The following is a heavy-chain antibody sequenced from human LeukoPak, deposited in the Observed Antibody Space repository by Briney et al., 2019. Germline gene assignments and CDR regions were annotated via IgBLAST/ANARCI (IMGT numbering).Heavy chain of an antibody. Sequence: PSETLSLTCTVSGGPISSYFWNWLRQPPGKGPEWIGYIYYSGSTNYNPSLKSRVTISIDTYKQQFSLTLSSVTAAERDGYDCARRADSSAYYFFDYWGQGTLVSVSS. CDR3: ARRADSSAYYFFDY. V-gene: IGHV4-59*01. D-gene: IGHD3-22*01. CDR2: IYYSGST. J-gene: IGHJ4*02. CDR1: GGPISSYF.